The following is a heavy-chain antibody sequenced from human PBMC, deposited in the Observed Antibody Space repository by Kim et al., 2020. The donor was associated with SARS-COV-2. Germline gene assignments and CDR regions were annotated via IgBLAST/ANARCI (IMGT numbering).Heavy chain of an antibody. Sequence: GGSLRLSCAASGFTFSSYGMHWVRQAPGKGLEWVAVIWYDGSNKYYADSVKGRFTISRDNSKNTLYLQMNSLRAEDTAVYYCARDVLFLAAPYYYGMDVWGQGTTVTVSS. V-gene: IGHV3-33*01. CDR2: IWYDGSNK. D-gene: IGHD6-13*01. J-gene: IGHJ6*02. CDR3: ARDVLFLAAPYYYGMDV. CDR1: GFTFSSYG.